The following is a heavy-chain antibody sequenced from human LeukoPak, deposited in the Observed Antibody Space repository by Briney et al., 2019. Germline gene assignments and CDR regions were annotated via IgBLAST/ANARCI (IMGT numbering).Heavy chain of an antibody. D-gene: IGHD3-3*01. J-gene: IGHJ6*03. CDR3: VKEQRLTIYEVIHHHYMDV. Sequence: GGSLSLSCAASGFTFSSYSMNWVRQAPGKGVEWVANIKQDGSEKYYVDSVKGRFTISRDNSKNTLFLQMNSLRAEDTAVYYCVKEQRLTIYEVIHHHYMDVWGKGTTVIVSS. V-gene: IGHV3-7*01. CDR1: GFTFSSYS. CDR2: IKQDGSEK.